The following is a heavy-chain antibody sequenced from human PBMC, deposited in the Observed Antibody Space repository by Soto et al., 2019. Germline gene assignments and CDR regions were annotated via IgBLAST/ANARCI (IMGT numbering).Heavy chain of an antibody. Sequence: SETLSLTCSVSGDSILGYYWSWIRQPAGKRLEWIGRVYNSGNVIFNPSLKNRVTMSVDMSKNQFSLRLTSVTAADSAVYYCERDRLESSTYGMDVWGRGTTVTVSS. CDR1: GDSILGYY. V-gene: IGHV4-4*07. J-gene: IGHJ6*02. CDR3: ERDRLESSTYGMDV. D-gene: IGHD3-16*02. CDR2: VYNSGNV.